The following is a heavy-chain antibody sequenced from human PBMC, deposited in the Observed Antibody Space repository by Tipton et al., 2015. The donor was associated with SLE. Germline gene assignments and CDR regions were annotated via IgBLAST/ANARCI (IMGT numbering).Heavy chain of an antibody. Sequence: GLVKPSETLSLTCVVSEYSIRSGYYWGWIRQPPGKGLGWIGYIYYSGSTNYNPSLKSRLTISLDTSKNQFSLKLSSVTAADTAVYYCARAYSSSFGKIFDYWGQGTLVTVSS. CDR3: ARAYSSSFGKIFDY. CDR2: IYYSGST. V-gene: IGHV4-61*01. D-gene: IGHD6-6*01. CDR1: EYSIRSGYY. J-gene: IGHJ4*02.